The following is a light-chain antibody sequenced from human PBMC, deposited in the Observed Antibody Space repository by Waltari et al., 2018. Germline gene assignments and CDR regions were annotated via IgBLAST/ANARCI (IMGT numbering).Light chain of an antibody. CDR3: QQYSSSVMYT. J-gene: IGKJ2*01. Sequence: DIVLTQSPGTLSLSPGERATLSCRASQSVRNFLAWYQQKPGQTPRLLIYGASSRATGIPDRFSGSGSGTDFILTSNRLEPEDFAVYFCQQYSSSVMYTFGQGTKLEI. CDR1: QSVRNF. CDR2: GAS. V-gene: IGKV3-20*01.